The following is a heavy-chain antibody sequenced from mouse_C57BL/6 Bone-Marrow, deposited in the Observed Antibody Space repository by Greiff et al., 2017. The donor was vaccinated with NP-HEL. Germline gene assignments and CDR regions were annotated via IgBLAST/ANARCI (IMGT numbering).Heavy chain of an antibody. V-gene: IGHV1-63*01. CDR1: GYTFTNYW. CDR2: IYPGGGYT. D-gene: IGHD1-1*01. J-gene: IGHJ2*01. CDR3: ARSSYYYGSSTFDY. Sequence: QVQLKQSGAELVRPGTSVKMSCKASGYTFTNYWIGWAKQRPGHGLEWIGDIYPGGGYTNYNEKFKGKATLAADKSSSTAYMQFSSLTSEDSAIYYCARSSYYYGSSTFDYWGQGTTLTVSS.